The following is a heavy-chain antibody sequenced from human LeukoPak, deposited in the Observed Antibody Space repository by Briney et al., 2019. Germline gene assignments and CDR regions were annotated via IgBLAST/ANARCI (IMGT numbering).Heavy chain of an antibody. CDR3: ARELRQYYDFWSGYDNWSDP. Sequence: GRSLRLSCAASGFTFSSYAMHWVRQAPGKGLEWVAVISYDGSNKYYADSVKGRFTISRDNSKNTLYLQMNSLRAEDTAVYYCARELRQYYDFWSGYDNWSDPWGQGTLVTVSS. CDR1: GFTFSSYA. CDR2: ISYDGSNK. V-gene: IGHV3-30-3*01. J-gene: IGHJ5*02. D-gene: IGHD3-3*01.